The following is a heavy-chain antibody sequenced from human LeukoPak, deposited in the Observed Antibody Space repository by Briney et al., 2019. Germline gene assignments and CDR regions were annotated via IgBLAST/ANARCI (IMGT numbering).Heavy chain of an antibody. V-gene: IGHV4-59*12. Sequence: SETLSLTCTVSGGSISSYYWSWIRQPPGKGLEWIGYIYYSGSTNYNPSLKSRVTMSVDTSKNQFSLKLSSVTAADTAVYYCARAGFGSLSGYYFDYWGQGTLVTVSS. CDR1: GGSISSYY. CDR2: IYYSGST. J-gene: IGHJ4*02. CDR3: ARAGFGSLSGYYFDY. D-gene: IGHD3-3*01.